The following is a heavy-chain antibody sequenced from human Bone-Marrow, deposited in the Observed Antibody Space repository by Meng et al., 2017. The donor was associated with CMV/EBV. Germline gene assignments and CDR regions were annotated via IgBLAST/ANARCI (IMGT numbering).Heavy chain of an antibody. D-gene: IGHD3-10*01. Sequence: GESLKISCAASGFAFSSYNIHWVRQAPGKGLEWVTFISYDGSNEYYAASVKGRFTISRDNPKNTLYVEMNSLRAEDTAVYYCAKDDSGGGYFDYWGQGTLVTVSS. CDR3: AKDDSGGGYFDY. CDR2: ISYDGSNE. V-gene: IGHV3-30-3*02. J-gene: IGHJ4*02. CDR1: GFAFSSYN.